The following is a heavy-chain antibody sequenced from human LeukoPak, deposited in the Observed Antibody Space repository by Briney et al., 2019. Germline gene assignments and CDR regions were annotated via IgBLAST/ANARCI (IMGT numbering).Heavy chain of an antibody. J-gene: IGHJ5*02. CDR1: GFTISSYA. V-gene: IGHV3-23*01. Sequence: GGSLRLSCAASGFTISSYAMSWVRQAPGKWLEWVSPISGSGGSTYYADSVKGRFTISRDNSKNTLYLQMNSLRAEDTAVYYCAKGDAFFGLVKGNWFDPWGQGTLVTVSS. CDR2: ISGSGGST. CDR3: AKGDAFFGLVKGNWFDP. D-gene: IGHD3/OR15-3a*01.